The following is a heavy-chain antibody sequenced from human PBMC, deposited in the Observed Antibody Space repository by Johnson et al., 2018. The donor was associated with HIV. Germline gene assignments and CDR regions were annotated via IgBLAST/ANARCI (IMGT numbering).Heavy chain of an antibody. CDR2: IRFDGSNK. J-gene: IGHJ3*02. CDR1: GFTFSTYA. D-gene: IGHD4-17*01. Sequence: QAGRSLRLSCAASGFTFSTYAMHWVRQAPGKGLEWVSFIRFDGSNKYYVDSVKGRFTISRDNAKNSLYLQMNSLRAEDTAVYYCAKGADYADYEGAFDIWGQGTMVTVSS. V-gene: IGHV3-33*03. CDR3: AKGADYADYEGAFDI.